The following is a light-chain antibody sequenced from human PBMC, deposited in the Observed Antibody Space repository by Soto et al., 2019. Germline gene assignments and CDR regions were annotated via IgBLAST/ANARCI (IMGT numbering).Light chain of an antibody. CDR2: DAS. CDR1: QSLSNTY. CDR3: QLYGGSPKT. J-gene: IGKJ1*01. Sequence: EILLTQSPGTLSLSPGERATLSCRTSQSLSNTYLAWYQQKPGQAPRLLIFDASTRATGIPDRFSGSGSGTDFTLTISSLETEDFAVDYCQLYGGSPKTFGQGTKVEVK. V-gene: IGKV3-20*01.